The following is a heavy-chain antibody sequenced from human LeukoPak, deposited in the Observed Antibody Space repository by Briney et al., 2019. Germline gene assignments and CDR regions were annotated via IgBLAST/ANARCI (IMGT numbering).Heavy chain of an antibody. V-gene: IGHV3-23*01. CDR1: GFTFSNSV. D-gene: IGHD6-19*01. J-gene: IGHJ4*02. CDR3: ARCVAGPFAS. CDR2: LDGSGAGT. Sequence: PGGSLRLSCAASGFTFSNSVMTWVRQAPGKGLEWVSTLDGSGAGTFYADSVKGRFTISRDNSRNTVYLQMNSLRAEDTAIYHCARCVAGPFASWGQGPLVTVSS.